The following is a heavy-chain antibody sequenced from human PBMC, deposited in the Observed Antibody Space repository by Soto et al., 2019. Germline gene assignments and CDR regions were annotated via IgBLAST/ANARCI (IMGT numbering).Heavy chain of an antibody. Sequence: EVQLLESGGGLVQPGGSLRLSCAASGFTFSSYAMSWVRQAPGKGLEWVSAISGSGGSTYYADSVKGRFTISRDNSKNTLYLQMKSLRAEDTAVYYCAKDLTVTTYYYYYGMDVWGQGTTVTVSS. CDR1: GFTFSSYA. CDR2: ISGSGGST. J-gene: IGHJ6*02. V-gene: IGHV3-23*01. CDR3: AKDLTVTTYYYYYGMDV. D-gene: IGHD4-17*01.